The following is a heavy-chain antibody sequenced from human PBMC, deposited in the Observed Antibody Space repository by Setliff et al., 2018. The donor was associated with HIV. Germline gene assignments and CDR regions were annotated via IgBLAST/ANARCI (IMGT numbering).Heavy chain of an antibody. D-gene: IGHD3-22*01. Sequence: SETLSLTCTVSGGSISSSSYYWSWIRQPPGKGLEWIGYVYYSGTTNYNPSLKSRVSMSVDTSKNQFSLRLSSVTAADTAVYYCARKYLVNVFDYWGQGMLVTVSS. CDR1: GGSISSSSYY. CDR3: ARKYLVNVFDY. CDR2: VYYSGTT. J-gene: IGHJ4*02. V-gene: IGHV4-61*01.